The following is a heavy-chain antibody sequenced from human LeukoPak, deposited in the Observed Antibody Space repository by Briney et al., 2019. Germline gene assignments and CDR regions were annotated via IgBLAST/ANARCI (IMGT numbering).Heavy chain of an antibody. CDR2: INPSGGST. D-gene: IGHD3-9*01. Sequence: ASVKVSCKASGYTFTSYYMHWVRQAPGQGLEWMGIINPSGGSTSYAQKFQGRVTMTRDTSISTAYMELSRLRSDDTAVYYCARGGYDILTGFAFDYWGQGTLVTVSS. CDR3: ARGGYDILTGFAFDY. J-gene: IGHJ4*02. CDR1: GYTFTSYY. V-gene: IGHV1-46*01.